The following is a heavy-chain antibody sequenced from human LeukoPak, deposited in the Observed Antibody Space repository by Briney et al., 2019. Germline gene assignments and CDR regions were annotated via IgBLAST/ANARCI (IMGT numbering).Heavy chain of an antibody. CDR3: ARVRSSSWYDGYYFDY. J-gene: IGHJ4*02. CDR1: AGSISSGDYY. D-gene: IGHD6-13*01. Sequence: SETLSLTCTVSAGSISSGDYYWSWIRQPPGKGLEWIGYIYYSGSTYYNPSLKSRVTISVDTSKNQFSLKLSSVTAADTAVYYCARVRSSSWYDGYYFDYWGQGTLVTVSS. CDR2: IYYSGST. V-gene: IGHV4-30-4*08.